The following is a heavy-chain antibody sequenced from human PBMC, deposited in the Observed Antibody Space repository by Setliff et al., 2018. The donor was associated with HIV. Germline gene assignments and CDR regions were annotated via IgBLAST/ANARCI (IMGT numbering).Heavy chain of an antibody. CDR3: AKDKGQKYADY. D-gene: IGHD3-10*01. V-gene: IGHV3-30*02. CDR2: IRSDGSNK. J-gene: IGHJ4*02. CDR1: GLTFSNCG. Sequence: GVSLRLSCATSGLTFSNCGMHWVCQAPGKGLEWVASIRSDGSNKYYADSVTGRFTISRDDSKNTLYLQMNSLRAEDTAVYYCAKDKGQKYADYWGQGTMVTVS.